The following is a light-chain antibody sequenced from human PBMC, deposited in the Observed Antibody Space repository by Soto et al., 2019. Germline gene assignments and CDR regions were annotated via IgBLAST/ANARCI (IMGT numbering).Light chain of an antibody. Sequence: DIVMTQSPDSLAVSLGERATINCKSSQSILSSSNNKNYLGWYQKKPGQPPKLLIYWASTRESGVPDRLSGSGSGTDFNLTISSLQAEDVAVYYCQQYYGTPITFGGGTKVEIK. J-gene: IGKJ4*01. CDR3: QQYYGTPIT. V-gene: IGKV4-1*01. CDR1: QSILSSSNNKNY. CDR2: WAS.